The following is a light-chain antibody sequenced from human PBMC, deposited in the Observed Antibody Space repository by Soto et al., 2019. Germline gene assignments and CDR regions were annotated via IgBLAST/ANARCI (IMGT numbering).Light chain of an antibody. J-gene: IGKJ2*01. CDR2: DAS. CDR3: QQRSNLPGA. Sequence: EIVLTQSPVTLSLSQGESATLSCRASQSVSRYFAWYQKKPGQAPRLLIYDASKRATGIPARFSGSGSGTDFTLTISSLEPEDFAVYYCQQRSNLPGAFGQGTKLEI. V-gene: IGKV3-11*01. CDR1: QSVSRY.